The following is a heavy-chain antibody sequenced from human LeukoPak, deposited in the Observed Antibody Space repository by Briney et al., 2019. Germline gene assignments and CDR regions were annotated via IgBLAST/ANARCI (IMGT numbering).Heavy chain of an antibody. CDR3: TGDNFDSSVKFDY. V-gene: IGHV3-73*01. CDR2: IRSKANNYAT. J-gene: IGHJ4*02. CDR1: GFTFSGSA. Sequence: GGSLRLSCVVSGFTFSGSAVHWVRQASGKGLEWVGRIRSKANNYATAYAASVKGRFTIARDDSKNTAYLQMNSLKTEDTAVYYCTGDNFDSSVKFDYWGQGTLVTVSS. D-gene: IGHD3-22*01.